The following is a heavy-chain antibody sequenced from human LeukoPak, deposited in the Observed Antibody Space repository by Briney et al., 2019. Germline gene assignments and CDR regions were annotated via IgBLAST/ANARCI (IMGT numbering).Heavy chain of an antibody. CDR1: GFNFYSYA. J-gene: IGHJ4*02. CDR2: ISGSGSST. D-gene: IGHD3-10*01. Sequence: GGSLRLSCVGSGFNFYSYAMSWVRQAPGKGLEWVSAISGSGSSTYYADSVKGRFTISRDNSKNTLYLQMNSLRAEDTAVYYCAIDPMVRGVIDYWGQGTLVTVSS. CDR3: AIDPMVRGVIDY. V-gene: IGHV3-23*01.